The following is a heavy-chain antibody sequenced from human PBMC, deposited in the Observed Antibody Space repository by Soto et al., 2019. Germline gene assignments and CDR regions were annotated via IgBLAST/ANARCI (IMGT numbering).Heavy chain of an antibody. D-gene: IGHD3-10*01. CDR2: INPSGGST. J-gene: IGHJ6*02. CDR1: GYTFTSYY. CDR3: ARDGYYYGSGSYYPPLPGRYYYGMDV. V-gene: IGHV1-46*01. Sequence: QVQLVQSGAEVKKPGASVKVSCKASGYTFTSYYMHWVRQAPGQGLEWMGIINPSGGSTSYAQKFQGRVTMTRDTSTSTVYMELSSLRSEDTAVYYCARDGYYYGSGSYYPPLPGRYYYGMDVWGQGTTVTVSS.